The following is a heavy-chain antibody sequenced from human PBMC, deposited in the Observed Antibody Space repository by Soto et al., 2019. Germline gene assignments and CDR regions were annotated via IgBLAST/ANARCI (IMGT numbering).Heavy chain of an antibody. CDR3: ARYGVVVVAATYYYYYMDV. V-gene: IGHV1-8*01. CDR2: MNPNSGNT. J-gene: IGHJ6*03. D-gene: IGHD2-15*01. Sequence: ASVKVSCKASGYTFTSYDINWVRQATGQGLEWMGRMNPNSGNTGYAQKFQGRVTMTRNTSISTAYMELSSLRSEDTAVYYCARYGVVVVAATYYYYYMDVWGKGTTVTVSS. CDR1: GYTFTSYD.